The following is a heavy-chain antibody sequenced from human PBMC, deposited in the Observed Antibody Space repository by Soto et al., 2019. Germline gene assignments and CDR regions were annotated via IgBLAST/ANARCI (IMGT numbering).Heavy chain of an antibody. J-gene: IGHJ4*02. CDR2: IYYTGST. Sequence: SETLSLTCSVSGGSVSSGNYYWSWIRQPPGKGLEWIGYIYYTGSTNYNPSLKSRVIISVDTSKNQFSLKLSSVTAADTAVYYCARGSTVAAILFDYWGQGTLVTVSS. CDR3: ARGSTVAAILFDY. V-gene: IGHV4-61*01. D-gene: IGHD2-15*01. CDR1: GGSVSSGNYY.